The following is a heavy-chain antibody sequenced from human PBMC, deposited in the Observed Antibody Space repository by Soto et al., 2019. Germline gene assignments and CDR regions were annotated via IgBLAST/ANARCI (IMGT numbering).Heavy chain of an antibody. CDR1: GFTFSSYG. CDR3: AKGGSPFVLRFLEWLLYFDY. D-gene: IGHD3-3*01. CDR2: ISYDGSNK. V-gene: IGHV3-30*18. Sequence: GGSLRLSCAASGFTFSSYGMHWVRQAPGKGLEWVAVISYDGSNKYYADSVKGRFTISRDNSKNTLYLQMNSLRAEDTAVYYCAKGGSPFVLRFLEWLLYFDYWGQGTLVTVSS. J-gene: IGHJ4*02.